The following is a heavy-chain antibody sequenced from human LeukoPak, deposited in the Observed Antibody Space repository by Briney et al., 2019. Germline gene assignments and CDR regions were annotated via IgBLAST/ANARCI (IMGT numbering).Heavy chain of an antibody. Sequence: PGGSLRLSCAASGFTFSDYYMSWIRQAPGKGLEWVSSISSSSSYIYYADSVKGRFTISRDNAKNSLYLQMNSLRAEDTAVYYCARDPPPGSYYENNWFDPWGQGTLVTVSS. CDR2: ISSSSSYI. D-gene: IGHD1-26*01. J-gene: IGHJ5*02. CDR3: ARDPPPGSYYENNWFDP. CDR1: GFTFSDYY. V-gene: IGHV3-11*06.